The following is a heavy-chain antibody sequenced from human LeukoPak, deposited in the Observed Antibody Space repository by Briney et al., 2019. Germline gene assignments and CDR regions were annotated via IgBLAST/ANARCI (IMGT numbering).Heavy chain of an antibody. Sequence: ASVKVSCKDSGYTFTGYYMHWVRQAPGQGLEWMGWINPNSGGTNYAQKFQGRVTMTRDTSISTAYMELSRLRSDDTAVYYCARELGYCSSTSCYSNYFDYWGQGTLVTVSS. CDR2: INPNSGGT. CDR3: ARELGYCSSTSCYSNYFDY. D-gene: IGHD2-2*01. CDR1: GYTFTGYY. J-gene: IGHJ4*02. V-gene: IGHV1-2*02.